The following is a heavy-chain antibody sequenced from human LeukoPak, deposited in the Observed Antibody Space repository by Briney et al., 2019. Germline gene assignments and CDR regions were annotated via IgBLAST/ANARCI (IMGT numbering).Heavy chain of an antibody. Sequence: GGSLRLSYAVSGFTFSSYWMNWVRQAPGKGLEWVANIKQDGSEIHYVDSVKGRFTISRDNAKHSLYLQMNSLRAEDTAVYYCAGGLSSIILYTCAYWGQGTLVTVSS. J-gene: IGHJ4*02. V-gene: IGHV3-7*04. CDR1: GFTFSSYW. D-gene: IGHD3-16*01. CDR3: AGGLSSIILYTCAY. CDR2: IKQDGSEI.